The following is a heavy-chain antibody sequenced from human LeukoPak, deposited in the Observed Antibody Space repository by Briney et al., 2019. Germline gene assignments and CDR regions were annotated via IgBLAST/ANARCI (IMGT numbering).Heavy chain of an antibody. V-gene: IGHV3-15*01. CDR1: GFTFSNSW. J-gene: IGHJ4*02. Sequence: GGSLRLSCTASGFTFSNSWMSWVRQAPGKGLEWLGHIKTKADGGTTDYAAPVKGRFTISRDDSSTTTSLQMDSLKTEDTALSNRTSNPFMLGFYGFHYWGQGTLVTVSS. CDR2: IKTKADGGTT. D-gene: IGHD2/OR15-2a*01. CDR3: TSNPFMLGFYGFHY.